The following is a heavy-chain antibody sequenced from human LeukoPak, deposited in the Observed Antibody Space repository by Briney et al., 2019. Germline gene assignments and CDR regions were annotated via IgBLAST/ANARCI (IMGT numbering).Heavy chain of an antibody. CDR1: GFTFSSYA. V-gene: IGHV3-30-3*01. Sequence: GGSLRLSCAASGFTFSSYAMHWVRQAPGKGLEWVAVISYDGSNKYYADSVKGRFTISRDNSKNTLYLQMNSLRAEDTAVYYCARDLNFDWLFRALGYWGQGTLVTVSS. CDR2: ISYDGSNK. J-gene: IGHJ4*02. D-gene: IGHD3-9*01. CDR3: ARDLNFDWLFRALGY.